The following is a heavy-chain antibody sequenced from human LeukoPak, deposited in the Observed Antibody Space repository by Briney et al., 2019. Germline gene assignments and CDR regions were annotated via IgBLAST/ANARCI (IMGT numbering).Heavy chain of an antibody. Sequence: AGGSLRLSCAASGFTFRSYWMSWVRQAPGKGPEFVATMNRDGSEVAYGNSVRGRFTISRDNAKNSLYLQMYSLRAEDTAVYYCARGIDEWLYLNYWGQGALVTVSS. CDR1: GFTFRSYW. D-gene: IGHD3-3*01. V-gene: IGHV3-7*04. CDR3: ARGIDEWLYLNY. J-gene: IGHJ4*02. CDR2: MNRDGSEV.